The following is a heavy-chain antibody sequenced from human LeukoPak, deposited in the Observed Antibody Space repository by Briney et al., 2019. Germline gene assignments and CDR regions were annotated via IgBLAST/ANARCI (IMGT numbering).Heavy chain of an antibody. J-gene: IGHJ3*01. V-gene: IGHV3-21*01. D-gene: IGHD1-1*01. CDR3: ARTDDYAFDL. CDR2: ISGTSNYI. Sequence: GGSLRLSCAASGFTVSSNYMSWVRQAPGKGLKYVSSISGTSNYIYYADSVRGRFTISRDNAKSSLYLQMNSLRAEDTAVYYCARTDDYAFDLWGQGTMVTVSS. CDR1: GFTVSSNY.